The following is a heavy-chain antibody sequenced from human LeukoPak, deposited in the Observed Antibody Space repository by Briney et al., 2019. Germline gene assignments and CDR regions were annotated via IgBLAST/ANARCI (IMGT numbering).Heavy chain of an antibody. CDR1: GGSISRYY. Sequence: KPSETLSLTCTVSGGSISRYYWSCMRDPPGGGREWIGYIYYSGSTDYNPSLKSRVTISVDTSKNQFSLRLSSVTAADTAVYYCARQRILGATIDAFDIWGQGTMVTVSS. D-gene: IGHD1-26*01. CDR2: IYYSGST. CDR3: ARQRILGATIDAFDI. J-gene: IGHJ3*02. V-gene: IGHV4-59*08.